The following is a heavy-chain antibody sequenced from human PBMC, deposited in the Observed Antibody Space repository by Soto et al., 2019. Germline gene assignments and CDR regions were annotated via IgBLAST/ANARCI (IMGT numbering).Heavy chain of an antibody. Sequence: ASVKVSCKASGYTFTSYRISWVRQAPGQGLEWMGWISAYNGNTNYAQKLQGRVTMTTDTSTSTAYMELRSLRSDDTAVYYCARDQFYSSSSTYYYGMDVWGQGTTVTVSS. CDR3: ARDQFYSSSSTYYYGMDV. CDR2: ISAYNGNT. CDR1: GYTFTSYR. D-gene: IGHD6-6*01. J-gene: IGHJ6*02. V-gene: IGHV1-18*01.